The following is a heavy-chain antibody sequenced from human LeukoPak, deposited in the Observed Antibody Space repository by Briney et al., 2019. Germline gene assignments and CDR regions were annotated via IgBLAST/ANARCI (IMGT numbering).Heavy chain of an antibody. CDR3: ARDQFWVGYCSGGSCAKFDY. J-gene: IGHJ4*02. CDR1: GYTFTSYG. V-gene: IGHV1-18*01. Sequence: ASVKVSCKASGYTFTSYGISWVRQAPGQGLEWMGWISAYNGNTNYAQKLQGRVTMTTDTSTSTAYMELRSLRSDDTAVYYCARDQFWVGYCSGGSCAKFDYWGQGTLVTVSS. D-gene: IGHD2-15*01. CDR2: ISAYNGNT.